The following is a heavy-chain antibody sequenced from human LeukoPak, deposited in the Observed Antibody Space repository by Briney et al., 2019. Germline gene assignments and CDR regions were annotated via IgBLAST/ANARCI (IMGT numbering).Heavy chain of an antibody. CDR3: AKMPVSYSSGWSVFDY. Sequence: GGSLRLSCAASGFTFSSYAMSWVRQAPGKGLEWVSGISGSGGITYYADSVKGRFTISRDNSKNTLYLQMNSLRAEDTAVYYCAKMPVSYSSGWSVFDYWGQGNLVTVSS. V-gene: IGHV3-23*01. CDR1: GFTFSSYA. D-gene: IGHD6-19*01. CDR2: ISGSGGIT. J-gene: IGHJ4*02.